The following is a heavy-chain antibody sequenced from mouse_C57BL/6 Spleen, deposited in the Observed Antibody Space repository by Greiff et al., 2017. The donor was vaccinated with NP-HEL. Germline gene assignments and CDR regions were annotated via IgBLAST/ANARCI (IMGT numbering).Heavy chain of an antibody. CDR1: GYTFTSYW. V-gene: IGHV1-64*01. D-gene: IGHD1-1*01. Sequence: QVQLQQPGAELVKPGASVKLSCKASGYTFTSYWMHWVKQRPGQGLEWIGLIHPNSGSTNYNEKFKNKATLTVDKSSSTAYLQLSSLTSEDAAVYYCARPAVATDAMDNWGEGTSVTVSS. CDR2: IHPNSGST. J-gene: IGHJ4*01. CDR3: ARPAVATDAMDN.